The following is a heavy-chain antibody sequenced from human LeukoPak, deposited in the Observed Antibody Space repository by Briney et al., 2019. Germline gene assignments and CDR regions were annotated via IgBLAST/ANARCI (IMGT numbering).Heavy chain of an antibody. J-gene: IGHJ6*04. V-gene: IGHV3-23*01. CDR3: AKANDYGDHGYPDV. D-gene: IGHD4-17*01. CDR2: IGSGHHT. CDR1: GFTFTNYA. Sequence: PGGSLRLSCTASGFTFTNYAIMWVRQAPGKGLEWVSGIGSGHHTYYADSVRGRFTISRDDSGSTVYLQMNKLRPEDTGLYFCAKANDYGDHGYPDVWGEGASVTVSS.